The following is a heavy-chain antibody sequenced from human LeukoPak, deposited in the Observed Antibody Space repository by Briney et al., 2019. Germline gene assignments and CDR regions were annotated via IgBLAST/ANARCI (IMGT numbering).Heavy chain of an antibody. Sequence: PGGSLRLSCAASGFTFSSYGMHWVRQAPGKGLEWVAFIRYDGSNKYYADSVKGRFTISRDNSKNTLYLQMNSLRAEDTAVYYCAKAGEIYYCMDVWGKGTTVTVPS. CDR3: AKAGEIYYCMDV. CDR2: IRYDGSNK. V-gene: IGHV3-30*02. J-gene: IGHJ6*03. CDR1: GFTFSSYG.